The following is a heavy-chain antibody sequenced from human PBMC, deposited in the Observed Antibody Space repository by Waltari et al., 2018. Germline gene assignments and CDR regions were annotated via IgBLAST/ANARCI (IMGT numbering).Heavy chain of an antibody. CDR2: INHSGST. J-gene: IGHJ1*01. V-gene: IGHV4-34*01. D-gene: IGHD4-4*01. CDR3: ARGQSSYSNYFPFQH. CDR1: GGSFSGYY. Sequence: QVQLQQWGAGLLKPSETLSLTCAVSGGSFSGYYWSWLRQPPGKGLEGIGEINHSGSTNYNPSLKSRFTISVDTSKNQFSLKLSSVTAADTAVYYCARGQSSYSNYFPFQHWGQGTLVTVSS.